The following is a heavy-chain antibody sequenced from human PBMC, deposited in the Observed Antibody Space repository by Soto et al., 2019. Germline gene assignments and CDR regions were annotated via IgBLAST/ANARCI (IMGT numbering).Heavy chain of an antibody. D-gene: IGHD3-10*01. CDR1: GYTFTGYY. V-gene: IGHV1-2*04. Sequence: ASVKVSCKASGYTFTGYYMHWVRQAPGQGLEWMGWINPNSGGTNYAQKFQGWVTMTRDTSISTAYMELSRLRSDDTAVYYCASCQGSVRGVGMDVWGKGTTVTVSS. CDR3: ASCQGSVRGVGMDV. J-gene: IGHJ6*04. CDR2: INPNSGGT.